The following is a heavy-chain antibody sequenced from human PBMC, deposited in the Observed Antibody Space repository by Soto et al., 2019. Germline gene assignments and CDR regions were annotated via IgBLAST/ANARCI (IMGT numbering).Heavy chain of an antibody. V-gene: IGHV6-1*01. CDR2: TYYRSKWYN. CDR3: ARTYDFWSGYLLYYGMDV. J-gene: IGHJ6*02. Sequence: SQTLSLTCVISGDSVSSNSAAWNWIRQSPSRGLDLLVRTYYRSKWYNDYAVSVKSRITINPDTSKNQFSLQLNSVTPEDTAVYYCARTYDFWSGYLLYYGMDVWGQGTTVTVSS. CDR1: GDSVSSNSAA. D-gene: IGHD3-3*01.